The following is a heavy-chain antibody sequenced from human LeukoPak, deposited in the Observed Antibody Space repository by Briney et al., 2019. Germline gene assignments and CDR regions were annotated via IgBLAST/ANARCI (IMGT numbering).Heavy chain of an antibody. J-gene: IGHJ5*02. CDR3: ARDPVLFSSIAVAGTNPT. CDR2: IYTSGST. Sequence: SETLSLTCTVSGGSISSYYWSWIRQPAGKGLEWIGRIYTSGSTNYNPSLKSRVTMSVDTSKNQFSLKLSSVTAADTAVYYCARDPVLFSSIAVAGTNPTWGQGTLVTVSS. CDR1: GGSISSYY. V-gene: IGHV4-4*07. D-gene: IGHD6-19*01.